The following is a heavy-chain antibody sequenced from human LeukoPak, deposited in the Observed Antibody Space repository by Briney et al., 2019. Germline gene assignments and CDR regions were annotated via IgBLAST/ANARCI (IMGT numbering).Heavy chain of an antibody. CDR1: GYTFTSYD. Sequence: ASVNVSCKASGYTFTSYDINWVRQATGQGLEWMGWMNPNSGNTGYAQKFQGRVTMTRNTSISTAYMELSSLRSEDTAVYYCARSGSGSGSYYNDLDYWGQGTLVTVSS. J-gene: IGHJ4*02. V-gene: IGHV1-8*01. CDR3: ARSGSGSGSYYNDLDY. CDR2: MNPNSGNT. D-gene: IGHD3-10*01.